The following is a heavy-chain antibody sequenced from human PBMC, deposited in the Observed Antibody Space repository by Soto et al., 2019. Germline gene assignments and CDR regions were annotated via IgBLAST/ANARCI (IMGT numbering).Heavy chain of an antibody. CDR3: AKGYYDSSGYYSGFFDY. V-gene: IGHV3-30*18. Sequence: XRGLRRTASASGFTCSSCCLHWFRQAPGKRLEWVAVISYDGSNKYYADSVKGRFTMSRDNSKNTLYLQMNSLRAEDTAVYYCAKGYYDSSGYYSGFFDYWGQGTLVTVSS. J-gene: IGHJ4*02. CDR2: ISYDGSNK. CDR1: GFTCSSCC. D-gene: IGHD3-22*01.